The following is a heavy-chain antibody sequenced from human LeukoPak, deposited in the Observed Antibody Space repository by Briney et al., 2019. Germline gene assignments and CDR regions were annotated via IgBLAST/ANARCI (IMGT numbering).Heavy chain of an antibody. Sequence: GSLRLSCAASGFTFTSYSMNWVRQSPEKGLEWIGEIKYDGTTNYNPSLTSRVTMSIDKATNQFHLKVTSLTAADTAVYYCARGPDYYGDYISWFPDAFHIWGQGTLVSVSP. V-gene: IGHV4-34*01. CDR1: GFTFTSYS. CDR2: IKYDGTT. J-gene: IGHJ3*02. D-gene: IGHD4-17*01. CDR3: ARGPDYYGDYISWFPDAFHI.